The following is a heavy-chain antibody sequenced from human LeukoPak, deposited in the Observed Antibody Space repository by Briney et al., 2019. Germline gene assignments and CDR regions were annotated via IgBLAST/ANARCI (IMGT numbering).Heavy chain of an antibody. Sequence: GGSLRLSCAASGFTFSSYWMGWVRQAPGKGLEWVANIKQDGSEKYYVDSEKGRFTISRDNAKNSLYLQMNSLRAEDTAVYYCAREVRYYYYYMDVWGKGTTVTVSS. V-gene: IGHV3-7*01. CDR1: GFTFSSYW. CDR2: IKQDGSEK. CDR3: AREVRYYYYYMDV. J-gene: IGHJ6*03. D-gene: IGHD3-10*01.